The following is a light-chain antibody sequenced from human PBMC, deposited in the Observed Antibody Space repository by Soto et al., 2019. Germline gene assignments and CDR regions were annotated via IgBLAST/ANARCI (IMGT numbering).Light chain of an antibody. Sequence: DIQMTQSPSSLSASVGDGITITCRSRQDITNHLNWYQHKPGKAPKLLIYDASNLGTGVPSRFGGRGSGTDFTFTIYTLQPEDFATDYWQHYEGRPITFGPGTKVDF. J-gene: IGKJ3*01. CDR2: DAS. V-gene: IGKV1-33*01. CDR3: QHYEGRPIT. CDR1: QDITNH.